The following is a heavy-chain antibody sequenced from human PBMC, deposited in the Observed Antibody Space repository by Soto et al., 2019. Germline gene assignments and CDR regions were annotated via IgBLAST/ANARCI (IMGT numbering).Heavy chain of an antibody. Sequence: SETRSLTCTVSGGSIKNYYWSWIRQSAGKALEWIGRIYTRGSTKYNPSLKSRVTMSVDTSKNQFSLKLNSVSAADTAVYFCARDLLIVRAPDAFDIWGKGTLVTVSS. CDR2: IYTRGST. J-gene: IGHJ4*03. D-gene: IGHD1-26*01. CDR1: GGSIKNYY. V-gene: IGHV4-4*07. CDR3: ARDLLIVRAPDAFDI.